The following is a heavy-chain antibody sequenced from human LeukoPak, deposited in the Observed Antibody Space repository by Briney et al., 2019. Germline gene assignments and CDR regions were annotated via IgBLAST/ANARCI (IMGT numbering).Heavy chain of an antibody. Sequence: GGSLRLSCAASGFTFSSYWMSWVRQAPGKGLEWVANIKQDGSEKYYVDSAKGRFTISRDNAKNSLYLQMNSLRAEDTAVYYCARGRGAMVKSVFDYWGQGTLVTVSS. J-gene: IGHJ4*02. V-gene: IGHV3-7*01. CDR3: ARGRGAMVKSVFDY. CDR2: IKQDGSEK. CDR1: GFTFSSYW. D-gene: IGHD5-18*01.